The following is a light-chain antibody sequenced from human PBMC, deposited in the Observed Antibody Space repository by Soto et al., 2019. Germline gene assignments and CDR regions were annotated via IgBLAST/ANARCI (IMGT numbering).Light chain of an antibody. CDR2: AAS. CDR1: ESIDNW. J-gene: IGKJ1*01. Sequence: DIQMTQSPSTLSASVGDTVTITCRASESIDNWLAWYQQKPGKAPKLLIFAASTLVRGVPSRFSGRGSGTEFTLTISSLQADDYATFYCQQYHTDWTFGQVTKVDI. CDR3: QQYHTDWT. V-gene: IGKV1-5*01.